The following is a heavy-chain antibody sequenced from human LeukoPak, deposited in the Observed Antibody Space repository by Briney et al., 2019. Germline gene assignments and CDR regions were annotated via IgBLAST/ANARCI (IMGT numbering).Heavy chain of an antibody. D-gene: IGHD2-8*01. J-gene: IGHJ4*02. CDR3: ARDPPAVSINTYA. Sequence: GGSLRLSCAASGFTVGNNYMNGVREAPGEGLEGVSLIFSHGETHYAHSVKGRVTISRDNSKNTLYLQMNALRVEDTAVYYCARDPPAVSINTYARGQGTLVTVSS. CDR2: IFSHGET. V-gene: IGHV3-66*01. CDR1: GFTVGNNY.